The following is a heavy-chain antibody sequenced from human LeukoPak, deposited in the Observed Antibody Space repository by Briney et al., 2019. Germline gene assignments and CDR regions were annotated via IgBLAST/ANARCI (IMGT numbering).Heavy chain of an antibody. J-gene: IGHJ6*02. CDR2: IYSGGST. D-gene: IGHD3-3*01. V-gene: IGHV3-53*01. CDR3: ARTTQTYYDFWSGYYRRASDYYGMDV. CDR1: GFTVSSNY. Sequence: GGSLRLSCAASGFTVSSNYMSWVRQAPGKGLERVSVIYSGGSTYYADSVKGRFTISRDNSKNTLYLQMNSLRAEDTAVYYCARTTQTYYDFWSGYYRRASDYYGMDVWGQGTTVTVSS.